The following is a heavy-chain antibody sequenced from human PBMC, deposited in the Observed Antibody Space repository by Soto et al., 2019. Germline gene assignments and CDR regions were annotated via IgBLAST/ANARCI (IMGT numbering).Heavy chain of an antibody. CDR3: ARGRSYPGY. J-gene: IGHJ4*02. Sequence: SETLSLTCTVSGGSISSGGYYWSWIRQPPGKGLEWIGYINHSGSTNYNPSLKSRVTISVDTSRNQFSLKLSSVTAADTAVYYCARGRSYPGYWGQGTPVTVSS. D-gene: IGHD1-26*01. CDR1: GGSISSGGYY. CDR2: INHSGST. V-gene: IGHV4-30-2*01.